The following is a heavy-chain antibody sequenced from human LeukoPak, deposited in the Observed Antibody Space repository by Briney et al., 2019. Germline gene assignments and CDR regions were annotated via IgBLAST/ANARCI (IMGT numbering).Heavy chain of an antibody. D-gene: IGHD4-11*01. V-gene: IGHV4-39*07. CDR1: GGSISSSSYY. J-gene: IGHJ5*02. CDR3: ARAGKTTVSWFDP. Sequence: PSETLSLTCTVSGGSISSSSYYWGWIRQPPGKGLEWIGSIYYSGSTYYNPSLKSRVTISVDTSKNQFSLKLSSVTAADTAVYYCARAGKTTVSWFDPWGQGTLVTVSS. CDR2: IYYSGST.